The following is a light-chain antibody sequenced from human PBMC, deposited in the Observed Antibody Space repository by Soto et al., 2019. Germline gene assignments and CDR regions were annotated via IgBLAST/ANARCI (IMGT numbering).Light chain of an antibody. CDR2: DAS. CDR1: QSVSNN. V-gene: IGKV3-11*01. CDR3: QQRSNWPRT. Sequence: EIVLTQSPATLSLSPGERATLSCRASQSVSNNLGWYQQKPGQAPRLLIYDASNRATDIPARFSGSGSWTDFTLNINSLEPEDFAVYYCQQRSNWPRTFGQGTKLEIK. J-gene: IGKJ2*01.